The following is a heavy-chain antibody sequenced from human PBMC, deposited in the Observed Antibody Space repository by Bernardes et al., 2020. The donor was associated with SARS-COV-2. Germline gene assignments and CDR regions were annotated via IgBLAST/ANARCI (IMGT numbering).Heavy chain of an antibody. CDR2: IKQDGSEK. CDR1: GFTFSSYW. V-gene: IGHV3-7*01. CDR3: AREGYSSGWGYFDY. Sequence: SLRLSCAASGFTFSSYWMSWVRQAPGKGLEWVANIKQDGSEKNYVDSVKGRFTISRDNAKNSLYLQMNSLRAEDTAVYYCAREGYSSGWGYFDYWGQGTLVTVSS. D-gene: IGHD6-19*01. J-gene: IGHJ4*02.